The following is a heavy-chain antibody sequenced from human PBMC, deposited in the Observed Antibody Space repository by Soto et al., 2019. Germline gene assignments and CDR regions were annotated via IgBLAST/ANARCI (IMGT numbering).Heavy chain of an antibody. D-gene: IGHD2-21*02. Sequence: GGSLRLSCAASGFAFSSYEMNWVRQAPGKGLEWVSYISTSESIVYYADSVKGRFTISRDNSKNTLFLHMGRLRAEDTAMYYCATKARVTNYLYYGMDVWGLGTTVTVSS. CDR2: ISTSESIV. CDR3: ATKARVTNYLYYGMDV. J-gene: IGHJ6*02. CDR1: GFAFSSYE. V-gene: IGHV3-48*03.